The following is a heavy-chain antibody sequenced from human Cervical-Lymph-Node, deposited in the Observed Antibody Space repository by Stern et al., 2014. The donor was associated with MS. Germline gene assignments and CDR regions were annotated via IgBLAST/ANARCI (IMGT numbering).Heavy chain of an antibody. D-gene: IGHD5-12*01. V-gene: IGHV4-31*03. CDR3: ARDVYSDSRRGLDV. CDR2: IYYSGST. J-gene: IGHJ6*02. CDR1: GVFISRGGDY. Sequence: QVQLQESGPGLVRPSQTLSLTCTVSGVFISRGGDYRTWIRQHPGKGLVWIGSIYYSGSTYYNPSLKGRLLISLDTSGNHFSLNLNSVTAADTAVYYCARDVYSDSRRGLDVWGQGTTVTVSS.